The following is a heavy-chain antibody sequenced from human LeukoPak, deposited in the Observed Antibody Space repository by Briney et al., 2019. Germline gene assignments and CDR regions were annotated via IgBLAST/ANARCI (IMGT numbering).Heavy chain of an antibody. D-gene: IGHD1-26*01. V-gene: IGHV3-48*03. CDR3: ASYIVGPTLDY. J-gene: IGHJ4*02. CDR2: ISSSGSTI. Sequence: PGGSLRLSCAASGFTFSSYEINWVRQAPGKGLEWVSYISSSGSTIKYADSVKGRFTISRDNAKRSLYLQMNSLRAGDTAVYFCASYIVGPTLDYWGQGTLVTVSS. CDR1: GFTFSSYE.